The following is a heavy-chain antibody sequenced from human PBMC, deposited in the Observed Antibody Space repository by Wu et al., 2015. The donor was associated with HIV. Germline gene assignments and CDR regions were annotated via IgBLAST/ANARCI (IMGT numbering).Heavy chain of an antibody. V-gene: IGHV1-69*12. Sequence: QVHLVQSGAEVKKPGSSVKVSCKASGGTFNNHAVSWVRQAPGQGLEWMAGTIPVFGTINYAQKFQGRVAITADESTDTAYMELSSLTYGDTAVYYCASTYYYDSSGYYDTDAFDIWGQGTMVTVSS. CDR2: TIPVFGTI. D-gene: IGHD3-22*01. CDR3: ASTYYYDSSGYYDTDAFDI. CDR1: GGTFNNHA. J-gene: IGHJ3*02.